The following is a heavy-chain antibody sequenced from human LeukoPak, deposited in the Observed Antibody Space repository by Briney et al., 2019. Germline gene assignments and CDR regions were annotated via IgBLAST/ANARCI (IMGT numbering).Heavy chain of an antibody. D-gene: IGHD3-22*01. Sequence: GASVKVSCKASGYTFTSYGISWVRRAPGQGLEWMGWISAYNGNTNYAQKLQGRVTMTTDTSTSTAYMELRSLRSDDTAVYYCARGPTMIVVLYYFDYWGQGTLVTVSS. CDR3: ARGPTMIVVLYYFDY. CDR2: ISAYNGNT. J-gene: IGHJ4*02. CDR1: GYTFTSYG. V-gene: IGHV1-18*01.